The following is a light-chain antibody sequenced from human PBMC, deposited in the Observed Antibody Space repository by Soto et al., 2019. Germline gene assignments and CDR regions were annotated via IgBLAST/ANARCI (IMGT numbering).Light chain of an antibody. CDR2: AAS. CDR1: QSINSDY. Sequence: EIVLTQSPGTLSLSPGERATLSCRATQSINSDYLAWYQQKPGQAPRLLIYAASSRATGIPDRFSGSGSETDFTRAINRLEPEDVPVYYWHHYGSSPCTFGQGTKVLVK. CDR3: HHYGSSPCT. J-gene: IGKJ1*01. V-gene: IGKV3-20*01.